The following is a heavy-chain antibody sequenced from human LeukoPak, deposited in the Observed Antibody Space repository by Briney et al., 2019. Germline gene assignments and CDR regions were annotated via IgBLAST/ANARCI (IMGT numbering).Heavy chain of an antibody. CDR2: IYSGGST. CDR3: ARRAGEYSHPYDY. D-gene: IGHD4-17*01. Sequence: GGSLRLSCAASGFTVSSNYMSWVRQAPGKGLEWVSVIYSGGSTYYADSVKGRFTISRDNSKNTLYLQMNSLRANDTAVYYCARRAGEYSHPYDYWGQGTLVTVSS. CDR1: GFTVSSNY. V-gene: IGHV3-53*01. J-gene: IGHJ4*02.